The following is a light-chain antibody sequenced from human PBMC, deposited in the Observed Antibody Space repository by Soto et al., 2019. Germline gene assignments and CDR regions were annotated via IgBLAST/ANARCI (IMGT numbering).Light chain of an antibody. Sequence: EIGLTQSPGTLSLYAGERATLSCRASQRVTSSNLAWYQQKPGQAPRLLIHGASTRATGIPDRFTGGGSGTDFTLTVTRLEPEDSAVYYCQQYESSPLTFGGGTKVDNK. CDR1: QRVTSSN. CDR3: QQYESSPLT. J-gene: IGKJ4*01. CDR2: GAS. V-gene: IGKV3-20*01.